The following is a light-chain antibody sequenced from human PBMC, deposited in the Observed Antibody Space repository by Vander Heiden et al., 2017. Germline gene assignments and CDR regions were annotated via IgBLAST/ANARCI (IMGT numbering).Light chain of an antibody. CDR1: SSDVGISNY. Sequence: QSALTQPRSVSGSPGQSVTISCTCTSSDVGISNYVSWYQHHPGKAPKLMIFDVSKRPSGVPDRFSGSKSGNTASLTISGLQAEDEADYYCCSYAGTYTWVFGGGTKLTVL. CDR3: CSYAGTYTWV. J-gene: IGLJ3*02. CDR2: DVS. V-gene: IGLV2-11*01.